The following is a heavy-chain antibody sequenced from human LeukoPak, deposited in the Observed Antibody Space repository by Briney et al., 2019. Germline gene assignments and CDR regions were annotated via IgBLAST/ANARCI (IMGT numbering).Heavy chain of an antibody. D-gene: IGHD2-2*01. CDR2: IRYDGSHK. CDR3: AKDQYQLLLSYYHMDV. J-gene: IGHJ6*03. Sequence: GGSLRLACAASGFTFSSYGMPWVRQAPGKGLEWVSFIRYDGSHKYYADSVTGRFTLSRDNSKNTLFLQMNSLRPEDTAVYYCAKDQYQLLLSYYHMDVWGKGTTVTVSS. CDR1: GFTFSSYG. V-gene: IGHV3-30*02.